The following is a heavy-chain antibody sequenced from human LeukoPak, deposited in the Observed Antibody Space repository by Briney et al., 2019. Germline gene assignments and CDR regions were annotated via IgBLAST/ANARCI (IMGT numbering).Heavy chain of an antibody. V-gene: IGHV4-59*01. CDR2: ISHNGNT. CDR1: GDSINKYI. Sequence: SETLSLTCTVSGDSINKYIWSWLRQSPGKGPEWLGYISHNGNTNYYPSLKSRVTISPDKSNNQFSLRLSSVTAADTAVYYCARGGPEGRTWRYYIDFWGQGILVTVSS. CDR3: ARGGPEGRTWRYYIDF. J-gene: IGHJ4*02.